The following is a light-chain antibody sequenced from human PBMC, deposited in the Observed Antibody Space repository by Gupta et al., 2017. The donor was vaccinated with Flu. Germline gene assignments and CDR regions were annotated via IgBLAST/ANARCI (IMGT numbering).Light chain of an antibody. CDR3: QQRFNWPPLT. CDR1: QTVRTY. CDR2: DAS. J-gene: IGKJ4*01. Sequence: EIVLTQSPASLSLSPGERATLSCRASQTVRTYLAWYQQKPSQAPRLLIYDASNRAPSIPARFSGSGSGTDFTLTISRLEPEDSAVYYCQQRFNWPPLTFGGGTKVDIK. V-gene: IGKV3-11*01.